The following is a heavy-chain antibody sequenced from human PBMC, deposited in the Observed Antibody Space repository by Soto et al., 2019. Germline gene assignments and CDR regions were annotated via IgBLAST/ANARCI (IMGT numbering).Heavy chain of an antibody. V-gene: IGHV3-74*01. CDR2: LQSDGSTT. CDR3: ARQLPTAIRGASYYSYGMDV. J-gene: IGHJ6*02. D-gene: IGHD2-2*02. Sequence: XGSLRLPSRASGFIFTRYCTHWVRQAPGKGLVWVSRLQSDGSTTRYADSVKGRFNISRDNAKSTLYLQMNSLRAEHTGVYYCARQLPTAIRGASYYSYGMDVWRQGTTVTVSS. CDR1: GFIFTRYC.